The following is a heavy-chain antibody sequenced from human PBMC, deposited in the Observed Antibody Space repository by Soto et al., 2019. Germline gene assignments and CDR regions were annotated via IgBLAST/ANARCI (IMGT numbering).Heavy chain of an antibody. CDR1: GFTFSAHA. V-gene: IGHV3-30-3*01. J-gene: IGHJ4*02. CDR3: VRERERPYYFGY. Sequence: QVQLVESGGGVVQPGRSLRLSCVASGFTFSAHAMHWVRQAPGRGLDWVAVISSDGVAIFYSDSMAGRFTISRDNSQNTLYLQMNRLRVEDTAVYFCVRERERPYYFGYWGQGTLVTVDS. CDR2: ISSDGVAI.